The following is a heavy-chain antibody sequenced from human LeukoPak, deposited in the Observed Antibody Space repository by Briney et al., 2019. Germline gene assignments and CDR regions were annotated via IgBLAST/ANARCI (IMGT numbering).Heavy chain of an antibody. CDR1: GYTFTTYG. D-gene: IGHD6-19*01. V-gene: IGHV1-18*01. CDR2: INPYNGNT. CDR3: ARGGSGWFSDS. J-gene: IGHJ4*02. Sequence: ASVKVSCKASGYTFTTYGIAWVRQAPGQGLELMGWINPYNGNTDFAQKLQGRVTLTTDTSTSTAYMELRSLRSDDTAMYSCARGGSGWFSDSWGQGTLVTVSS.